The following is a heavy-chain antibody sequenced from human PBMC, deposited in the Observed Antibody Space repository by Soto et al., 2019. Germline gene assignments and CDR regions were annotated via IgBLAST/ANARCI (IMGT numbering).Heavy chain of an antibody. J-gene: IGHJ4*02. V-gene: IGHV4-59*01. D-gene: IGHD3-10*01. CDR3: ARARYYYGSGSYSRQYYFDY. CDR1: GGSISSYY. CDR2: IYYSGST. Sequence: SETLSLTCTVSGGSISSYYWSWIRQPPGKGLEWIGYIYYSGSTNYNPSLKSRVTISVDTSKNQFSLKLSSVTAADTAVYYCARARYYYGSGSYSRQYYFDYWGQGTLVTVSS.